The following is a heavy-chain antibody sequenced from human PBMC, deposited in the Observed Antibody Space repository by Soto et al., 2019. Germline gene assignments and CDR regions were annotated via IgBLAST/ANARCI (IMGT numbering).Heavy chain of an antibody. CDR3: AREGGSYHSSGSLIRGAFDI. CDR1: GGSINSIDYY. Sequence: QVQLLESGPGLVKPSQTLSLTCSVSGGSINSIDYYWTWIRQHPGKGLEWIGNIYFRGNTYYNPSLEGRITISLDTSKNQFSLNLSSVTAADTAVYYCAREGGSYHSSGSLIRGAFDIWGQGTVVTVS. CDR2: IYFRGNT. V-gene: IGHV4-31*03. J-gene: IGHJ3*02. D-gene: IGHD3-22*01.